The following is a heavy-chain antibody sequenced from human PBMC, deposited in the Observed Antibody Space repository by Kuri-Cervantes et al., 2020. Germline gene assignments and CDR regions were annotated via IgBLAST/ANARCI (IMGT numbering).Heavy chain of an antibody. CDR3: AKDVAMVRGGYHYYYGMDV. Sequence: GGSLRLSCAASGFTFSSYAMSWVRQAPGKGLEWVSAISGSGGSTYYADSVKGRFTISRDNSKNTLYLQMNSLRAEDTAVYYCAKDVAMVRGGYHYYYGMDVWGQGTTVTVSS. V-gene: IGHV3-23*01. CDR2: ISGSGGST. D-gene: IGHD3-10*01. J-gene: IGHJ6*02. CDR1: GFTFSSYA.